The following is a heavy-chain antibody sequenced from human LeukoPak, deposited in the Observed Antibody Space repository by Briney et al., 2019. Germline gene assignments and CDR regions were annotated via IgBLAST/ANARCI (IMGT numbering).Heavy chain of an antibody. J-gene: IGHJ4*02. CDR3: ATDGASGTREFAY. CDR2: IKSKTDGGTT. V-gene: IGHV3-15*01. Sequence: GGSLKLSCAASGFTFSNAWLSWVRQAPGQGLEWVGGIKSKTDGGTTAYAAPVKGRFSISRDDSKNTVYLQMKSLKIEDPGVYYCATDGASGTREFAYWGQGPLVTV. CDR1: GFTFSNAW. D-gene: IGHD1-26*01.